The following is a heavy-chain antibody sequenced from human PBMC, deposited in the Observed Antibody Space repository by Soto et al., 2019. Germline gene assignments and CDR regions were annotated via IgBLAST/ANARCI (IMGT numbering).Heavy chain of an antibody. CDR3: AKVRGYCSSTSCYVGSDY. CDR2: ISGSGGST. Sequence: EVQLLESGGGLVQPGGSLRLSCAASGFTFSSYAMSWVRQAPGKGLEWVSAISGSGGSTYDADSVKGRFTISRDNDKNSLDLEKSSLRAADTTVYYCAKVRGYCSSTSCYVGSDYWGEGTLVTVSS. V-gene: IGHV3-23*01. D-gene: IGHD2-2*01. J-gene: IGHJ4*02. CDR1: GFTFSSYA.